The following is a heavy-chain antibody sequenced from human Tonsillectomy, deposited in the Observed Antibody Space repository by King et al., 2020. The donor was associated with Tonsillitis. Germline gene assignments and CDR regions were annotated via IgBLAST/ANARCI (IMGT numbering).Heavy chain of an antibody. D-gene: IGHD6-6*01. CDR3: AKDIHIRSSFGLDV. CDR2: ISWNSGRI. Sequence: VQLVESGGGLVQPGRSLRLSCAASGITFDEYAMHWVRQATGKGLEWVSGISWNSGRIDYAHSVKGRFTISRDNAKNSLYLQMNSLRSEDTALYYCAKDIHIRSSFGLDVWGQGTPVIVSS. CDR1: GITFDEYA. J-gene: IGHJ6*02. V-gene: IGHV3-9*01.